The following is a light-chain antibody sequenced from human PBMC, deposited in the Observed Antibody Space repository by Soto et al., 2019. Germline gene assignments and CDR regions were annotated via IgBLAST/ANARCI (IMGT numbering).Light chain of an antibody. J-gene: IGKJ1*01. CDR1: QSVRTN. CDR3: QQYFNWPLAWT. CDR2: GAS. Sequence: EVVLTQSPATLSVSAGGTVTLSCRASQSVRTNVAWYQQIPGQAPRLLVYGASTRATGVPARFTGSGSGIEFSLTISSLLADDSAFYYYQQYFNWPLAWTFGPGTKVQIK. V-gene: IGKV3-15*01.